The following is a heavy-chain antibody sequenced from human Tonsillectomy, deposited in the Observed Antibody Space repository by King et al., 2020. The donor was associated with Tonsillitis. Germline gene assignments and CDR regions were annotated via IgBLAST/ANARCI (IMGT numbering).Heavy chain of an antibody. V-gene: IGHV3-74*01. CDR3: ASRIVVAGFDN. D-gene: IGHD6-13*01. Sequence: QLVQSGGGLVQPGGSLRLSCAASGFTFSNYWMHWVRQAPGKGLVWVSRINSDASSTSYADSVKGRFTVSRDNAKSTLYLQMNSLRAEDTAVYYCASRIVVAGFDNWGQGTLVTVSS. CDR1: GFTFSNYW. J-gene: IGHJ4*02. CDR2: INSDASST.